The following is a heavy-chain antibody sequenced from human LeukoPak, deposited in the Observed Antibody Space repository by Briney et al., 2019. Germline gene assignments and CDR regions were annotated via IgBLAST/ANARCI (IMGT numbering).Heavy chain of an antibody. V-gene: IGHV3-33*08. D-gene: IGHD3-22*01. CDR1: GFTFGGYC. CDR2: IWYDGSKK. CDR3: ARGSYDNSGVFDY. J-gene: IGHJ4*02. Sequence: VGSLRPSCVASGFTFGGYCMNWVREAPGKGVGWGAVIWYDGSKKYYANSVTGRFTISRDNSKNTLYLQMNNLRAEDTAVYYCARGSYDNSGVFDYWGQGTPVTVSS.